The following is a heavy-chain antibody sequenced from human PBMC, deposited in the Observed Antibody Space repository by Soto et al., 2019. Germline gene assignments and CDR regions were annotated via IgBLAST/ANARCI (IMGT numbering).Heavy chain of an antibody. Sequence: TLSLTCAVSGGSISSSNWWSWVRQPPGKGLEWIGEIYHSGSTNYNPSLKIRVTISVDKSKNQFSLKLSSVTAADTAVYYCARRAVVARGTAFDIWGQGTMVTVSS. J-gene: IGHJ3*02. CDR3: ARRAVVARGTAFDI. CDR2: IYHSGST. V-gene: IGHV4-4*02. CDR1: GGSISSSNW. D-gene: IGHD2-15*01.